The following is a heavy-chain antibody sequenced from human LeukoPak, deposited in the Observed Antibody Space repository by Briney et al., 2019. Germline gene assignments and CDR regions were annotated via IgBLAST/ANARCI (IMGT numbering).Heavy chain of an antibody. CDR1: GGSISSYY. J-gene: IGHJ4*02. CDR2: IYYSGST. CDR3: ARAAYYYDSSGYYWGYFDY. D-gene: IGHD3-22*01. V-gene: IGHV4-59*01. Sequence: SETLSLTCTVSGGSISSYYWSWIRQPPGKGLEWIGYIYYSGSTNYNPSLKSRVTISVDTSKNQFSLKLSSVTAADTSVYYCARAAYYYDSSGYYWGYFDYWGQGTLVTVSS.